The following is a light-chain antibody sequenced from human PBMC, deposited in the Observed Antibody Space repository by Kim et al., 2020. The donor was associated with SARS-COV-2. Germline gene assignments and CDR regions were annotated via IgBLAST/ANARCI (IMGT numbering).Light chain of an antibody. Sequence: DVQMTQSPSTLSVSVGNRVTITCRASRSIGSWLAWYQQKPGKAPKLLIYKASTLESGVPSRFSGSGSGTDFTLTISSLQSDDFATYHCQQYDRFWTFGQGTKVDIK. J-gene: IGKJ1*01. CDR2: KAS. CDR3: QQYDRFWT. CDR1: RSIGSW. V-gene: IGKV1-5*03.